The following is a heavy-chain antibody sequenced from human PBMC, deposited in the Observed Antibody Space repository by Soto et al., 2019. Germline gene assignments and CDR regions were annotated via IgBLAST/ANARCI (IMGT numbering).Heavy chain of an antibody. V-gene: IGHV1-18*04. CDR3: ARLSRPVKYSGSYFRDLDY. CDR2: ISAYNGNT. J-gene: IGHJ4*02. CDR1: GYTFTSYG. Sequence: GASVKVSCKASGYTFTSYGISWVRQAPGQGLEWMGWISAYNGNTNYAQKLQGRVTMTTDTSTSTAYMELRSLRSDDTAVYYCARLSRPVKYSGSYFRDLDYWGQGTLVTVSS. D-gene: IGHD1-26*01.